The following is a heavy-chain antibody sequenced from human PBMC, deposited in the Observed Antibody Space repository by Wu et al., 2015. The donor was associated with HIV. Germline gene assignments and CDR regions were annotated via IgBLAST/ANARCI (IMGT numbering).Heavy chain of an antibody. CDR3: ASPPNSSSWFHQHAFDI. CDR2: IIPIFGTA. D-gene: IGHD6-13*01. J-gene: IGHJ3*02. CDR1: GGTFSSYA. V-gene: IGHV1-69*12. Sequence: QVQLVQSGAEVKKPGSSVKVSCKASGGTFSSYAISWVRQAPGQGLEWMGGIIPIFGTANYAQKFQGRVTITADESTSTAYMELSSLRSEDTAVYYCASPPNSSSWFHQHAFDIWGQGTMVTVSS.